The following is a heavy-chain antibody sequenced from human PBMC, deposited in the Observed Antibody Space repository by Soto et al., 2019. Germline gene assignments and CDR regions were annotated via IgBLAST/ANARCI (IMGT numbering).Heavy chain of an antibody. CDR1: VGSISSSSYY. D-gene: IGHD6-19*01. V-gene: IGHV4-39*01. Sequence: SEPLSLTCTVSVGSISSSSYYWGWFRQPPGKGLEWIGSIYYSGSTYYNPSLKSRVTISVDTSKNQFSLKLSSVTAADTAVYYCARKAGGALSPDLYYYAMHVWGQGTTVT. CDR3: ARKAGGALSPDLYYYAMHV. J-gene: IGHJ6*02. CDR2: IYYSGST.